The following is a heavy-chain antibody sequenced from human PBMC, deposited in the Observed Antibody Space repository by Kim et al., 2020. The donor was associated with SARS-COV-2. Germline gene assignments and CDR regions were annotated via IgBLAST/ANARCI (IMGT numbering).Heavy chain of an antibody. CDR2: ISSSSSTI. CDR3: ARVKNCGGDCYPFDD. CDR1: GFTFSSYN. D-gene: IGHD2-21*01. J-gene: IGHJ4*02. Sequence: GGSLRLSCAASGFTFSSYNMNWVRQAPGKGLEWVSDISSSSSTIYYADSVKGRFTISRDNPKNSLFLQMNSLRDEDTAVYYCARVKNCGGDCYPFDDWGQGTLVTVSS. V-gene: IGHV3-48*02.